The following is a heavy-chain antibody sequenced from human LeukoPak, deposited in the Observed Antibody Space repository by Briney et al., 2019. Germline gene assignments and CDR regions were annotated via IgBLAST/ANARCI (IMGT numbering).Heavy chain of an antibody. CDR3: ARGLQRWLQLYYFDY. CDR1: GGSISSYY. CDR2: IYYSGST. Sequence: PSETLSLTCTVSGGSISSYYWSWIRQHPGKGLEWIGYIYYSGSTYYNPSLESRVTISVDTSKNQFSLKLSSVTAADTAVYYCARGLQRWLQLYYFDYWGQGTLVTVSS. V-gene: IGHV4-59*06. J-gene: IGHJ4*02. D-gene: IGHD5-24*01.